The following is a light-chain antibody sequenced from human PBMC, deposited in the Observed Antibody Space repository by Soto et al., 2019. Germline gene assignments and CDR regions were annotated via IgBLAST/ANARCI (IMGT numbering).Light chain of an antibody. CDR2: DAS. V-gene: IGKV3-15*01. CDR1: QSVSSN. Sequence: EIVMTQSPATLSVSPGEGATLSCRASQSVSSNLAWYQQKPGHPPRLLIYDASTRAIGIPARFSGSGSGTEFTLTITSVQSEDVAVYYCKQYNGWHLFGPGTKVDIK. CDR3: KQYNGWHL. J-gene: IGKJ3*01.